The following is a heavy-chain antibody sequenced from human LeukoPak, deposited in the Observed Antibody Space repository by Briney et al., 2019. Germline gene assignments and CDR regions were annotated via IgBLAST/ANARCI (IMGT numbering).Heavy chain of an antibody. CDR3: ARGSTGPFDY. D-gene: IGHD2-2*01. Sequence: SETLSLTCAVYGGSFSGYYWSWIRQPPGKGLEWIGEINHSGSTNYNPSLKSRVTISVDTSKNQFSLKLTSVTAADTAVYYCARGSTGPFDYWGQGTLVTVSS. CDR1: GGSFSGYY. CDR2: INHSGST. J-gene: IGHJ4*02. V-gene: IGHV4-34*01.